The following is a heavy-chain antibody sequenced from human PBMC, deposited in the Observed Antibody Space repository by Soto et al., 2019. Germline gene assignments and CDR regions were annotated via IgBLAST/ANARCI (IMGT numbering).Heavy chain of an antibody. V-gene: IGHV4-59*11. CDR1: GVSINNHY. CDR3: ARANWYSEY. D-gene: IGHD7-27*01. Sequence: QVHLQESGPGLVKPSETLSLTCTVSGVSINNHYWSWIRQPPGKGLEWIGYIYYTGSTNYNPSLKSRVTMSVDTSKTQFSLNLTSLTAADTAIYYCARANWYSEYWGQGTLVTVSS. CDR2: IYYTGST. J-gene: IGHJ4*02.